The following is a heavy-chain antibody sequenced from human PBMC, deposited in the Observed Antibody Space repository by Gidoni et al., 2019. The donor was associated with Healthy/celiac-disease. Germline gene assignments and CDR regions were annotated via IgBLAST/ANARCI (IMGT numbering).Heavy chain of an antibody. V-gene: IGHV5-51*01. Sequence: GWVRQMPGKGLEWMGIIYPGDSDTRYSPSFQGQVTISADKSISTAYLQWSSLKASDTAMYYCARHSSRDEYDILTGYAFDIWGQGTMVTVSS. J-gene: IGHJ3*02. D-gene: IGHD3-9*01. CDR3: ARHSSRDEYDILTGYAFDI. CDR2: IYPGDSDT.